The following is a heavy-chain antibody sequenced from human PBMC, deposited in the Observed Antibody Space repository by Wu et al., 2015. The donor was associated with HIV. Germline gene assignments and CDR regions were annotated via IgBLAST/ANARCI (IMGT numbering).Heavy chain of an antibody. D-gene: IGHD2/OR15-2a*01. CDR1: GYLFTDNY. CDR2: IYPNTGAT. Sequence: QVLLLQSGAELKKPGASVKVSCKTSGYLFTDNYLHWVRQAPGQGLEWMGWIYPNTGATKYAKKFQARITLTRDTSIRTTYLELSSLRPDDTGVYFCARDPHLKFSEDYWGQGSQVTVSS. V-gene: IGHV1-2*02. J-gene: IGHJ4*02. CDR3: ARDPHLKFSEDY.